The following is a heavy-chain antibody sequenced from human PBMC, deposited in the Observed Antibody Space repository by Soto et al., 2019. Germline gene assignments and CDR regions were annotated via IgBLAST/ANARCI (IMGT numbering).Heavy chain of an antibody. D-gene: IGHD2-15*01. V-gene: IGHV4-31*03. Sequence: SETLSLTCTVPGGSISSGGYYWSWIRQHPGKGLEWIGFIYYSGSTYYNPSLKSRVTISVDTSKNQFSLKLSSVTAADTAVYYCARDGPADCSGGSCYVAWGQGTLVTVSS. J-gene: IGHJ5*02. CDR3: ARDGPADCSGGSCYVA. CDR1: GGSISSGGYY. CDR2: IYYSGST.